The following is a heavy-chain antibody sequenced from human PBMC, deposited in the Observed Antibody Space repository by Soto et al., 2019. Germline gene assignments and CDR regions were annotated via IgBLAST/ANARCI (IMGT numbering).Heavy chain of an antibody. CDR2: TYYRSKWFF. V-gene: IGHV6-1*01. J-gene: IGHJ6*02. CDR3: VRMKCSGGTCLDGLDV. D-gene: IGHD6-25*01. Sequence: QVQLHPSGPGLVKPSQTLSLTCVISGDSVSSNGACWNWIRQSPSRGLEWLGRTYYRSKWFFDYAAFMQGRLNIDPDTSRNQFSLQLDYVIPEDTAVYYCVRMKCSGGTCLDGLDVWGQGTAVTVSS. CDR1: GDSVSSNGAC.